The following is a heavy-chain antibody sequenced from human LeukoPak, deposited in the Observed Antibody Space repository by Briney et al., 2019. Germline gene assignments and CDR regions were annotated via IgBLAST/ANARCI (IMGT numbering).Heavy chain of an antibody. D-gene: IGHD6-13*01. Sequence: GGSLRLSCAASGFTFSSYSMNWVRQAPGEGLDWVSSISSSTRYIYYADSVKGRFTISRDNAKNSLYLQMNSLRAEDTAVYYCARSTQAGSGDYWGQGTLVTVSS. CDR2: ISSSTRYI. CDR3: ARSTQAGSGDY. CDR1: GFTFSSYS. V-gene: IGHV3-21*01. J-gene: IGHJ4*02.